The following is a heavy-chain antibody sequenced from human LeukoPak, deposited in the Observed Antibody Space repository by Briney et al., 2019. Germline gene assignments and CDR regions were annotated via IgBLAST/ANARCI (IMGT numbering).Heavy chain of an antibody. CDR2: ISGSGGST. J-gene: IGHJ5*02. CDR3: AKDAIVVVPAANNWFDP. V-gene: IGHV3-23*01. Sequence: GGSLRLSCTASGFTFSSYAMSWVRQAPAKGLEWVSAISGSGGSTYYADSVKGRFTISRDNSKNTLYLQMNSLRAEDTAVYYCAKDAIVVVPAANNWFDPWGQGTLVTVSS. D-gene: IGHD2-2*01. CDR1: GFTFSSYA.